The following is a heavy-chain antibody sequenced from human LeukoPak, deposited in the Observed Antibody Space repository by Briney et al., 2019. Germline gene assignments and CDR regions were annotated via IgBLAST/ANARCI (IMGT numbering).Heavy chain of an antibody. CDR1: GFCIRCSNNF. V-gene: IGHV4-39*01. D-gene: IGHD5-24*01. CDR3: ARHEEEDGYNAKTFGY. Sequence: SETLSLTRTVSGFCIRCSNNFWGWIRQPPGKGLEWIGGVHYSGTTYYIPSLKSRVTISVDTSKNQFSLKLSSVTAADTAVYYCARHEEEDGYNAKTFGYWGQGTLVTVGS. CDR2: VHYSGTT. J-gene: IGHJ4*02.